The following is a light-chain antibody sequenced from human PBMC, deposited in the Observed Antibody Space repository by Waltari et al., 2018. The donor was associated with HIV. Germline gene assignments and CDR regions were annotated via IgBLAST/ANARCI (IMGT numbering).Light chain of an antibody. CDR3: AAWDDSLNAHVL. CDR2: NNN. CDR1: NSNIGSNT. V-gene: IGLV1-44*01. Sequence: QSVLTQPPSASGTPGQRVTISCSGRNSNIGSNTVNWYQQLPGTAPKLLIDNNNQRPSGFSDRFAGSKAGTSASLAISGLQSEDEADYYCAAWDDSLNAHVLFGGGTKLTVL. J-gene: IGLJ2*01.